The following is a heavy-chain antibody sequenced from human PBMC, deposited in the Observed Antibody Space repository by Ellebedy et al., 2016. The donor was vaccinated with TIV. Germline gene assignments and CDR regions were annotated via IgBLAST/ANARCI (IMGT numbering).Heavy chain of an antibody. CDR3: ARASTSGWYILDY. V-gene: IGHV3-33*08. J-gene: IGHJ4*02. CDR1: GFTFSTYP. CDR2: IWYDGSNG. D-gene: IGHD6-19*01. Sequence: GESLKISCAASGFTFSTYPMNWVRQAPGKGLEWVAVIWYDGSNGYYADSVKGRFTISRDNSKNTLYLQMNSLRAEDTAVYYCARASTSGWYILDYWGQGTLVSVSS.